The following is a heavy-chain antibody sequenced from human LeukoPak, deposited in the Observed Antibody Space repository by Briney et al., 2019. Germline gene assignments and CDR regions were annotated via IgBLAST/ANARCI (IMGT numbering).Heavy chain of an antibody. CDR3: ASSTRGVHEYSYGGYFDY. V-gene: IGHV1-69*05. Sequence: ASVKVSCKTSGGTFSSYGISWVRQAPGQGLEWMGGIIPIFATANYAQKFQGRVTITTDESTSTAYMELSSLRSEDTAVYYCASSTRGVHEYSYGGYFDYWGQGTLVTVSS. D-gene: IGHD5-18*01. CDR2: IIPIFATA. J-gene: IGHJ4*02. CDR1: GGTFSSYG.